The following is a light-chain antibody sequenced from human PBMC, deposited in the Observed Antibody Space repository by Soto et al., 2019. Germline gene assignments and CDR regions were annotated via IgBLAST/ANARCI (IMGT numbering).Light chain of an antibody. V-gene: IGKV3-11*01. CDR3: QQRSNWPPYT. CDR2: DAS. CDR1: PSVSSY. J-gene: IGKJ2*01. Sequence: EIVFTQSPATLSLSPGERATLSCRASPSVSSYLAWYQHKPGQAPRLLIYDASNRATGIPARFSGSGSWTDFTLTSSSLEPEDFAVYYCQQRSNWPPYTFGQGTKLESK.